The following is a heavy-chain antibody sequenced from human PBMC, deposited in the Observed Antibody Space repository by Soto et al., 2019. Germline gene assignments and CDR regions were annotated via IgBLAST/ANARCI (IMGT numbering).Heavy chain of an antibody. CDR1: GFTFSNYG. D-gene: IGHD4-17*01. J-gene: IGHJ2*01. V-gene: IGHV3-30-3*01. CDR2: ISNDGNDK. Sequence: GGSLRLSCAASGFTFSNYGMLWVRQAPGEGLQWVTAISNDGNDKKYADSVKGRFTISRDNSKNTLYLEMNGLRIEDTAVYYCSRVPGYGGLRDYYDLWSRGILDTVSS. CDR3: SRVPGYGGLRDYYDL.